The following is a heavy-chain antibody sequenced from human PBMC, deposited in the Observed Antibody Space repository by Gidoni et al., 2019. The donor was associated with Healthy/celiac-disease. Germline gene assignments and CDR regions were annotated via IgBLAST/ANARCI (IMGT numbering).Heavy chain of an antibody. J-gene: IGHJ4*02. V-gene: IGHV3-66*01. CDR2: IYSGGST. CDR3: AREGHNWSLPDY. Sequence: EVQLVESGGGLVQPGGSRRLYCAASGFTVSSNYMSWVRQAPGKGLGWVSVIYSGGSTYYADSVKGRFTISRDNSKNTLYLQMNSLRAEDTAVYYCAREGHNWSLPDYWGQGTLVTVSS. D-gene: IGHD1-20*01. CDR1: GFTVSSNY.